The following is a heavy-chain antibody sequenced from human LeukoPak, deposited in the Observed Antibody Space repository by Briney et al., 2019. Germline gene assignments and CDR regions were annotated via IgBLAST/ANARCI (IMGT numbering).Heavy chain of an antibody. J-gene: IGHJ3*02. D-gene: IGHD5-18*01. V-gene: IGHV3-15*01. CDR3: TTDVDIAMVSAFDM. Sequence: GGSLRLSCAASGFSFSNAWMSWVRQAPGKGLEWVGRIKSKTDGGTTDYAAPVKGRFTISRDDSKNTLYLQMNSLKTEDTAVYYCTTDVDIAMVSAFDMWGQGTMVTVSS. CDR2: IKSKTDGGTT. CDR1: GFSFSNAW.